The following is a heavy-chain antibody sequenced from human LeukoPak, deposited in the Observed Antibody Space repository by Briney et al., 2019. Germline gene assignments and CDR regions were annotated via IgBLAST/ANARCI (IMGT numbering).Heavy chain of an antibody. V-gene: IGHV1-69*13. CDR2: IIPIFGTA. CDR3: ARWSSAAAGTDWFDP. J-gene: IGHJ5*02. CDR1: GGTFSSYA. D-gene: IGHD6-13*01. Sequence: ASVKVSCKASGGTFSSYAISWVRQAPGQGLEWMGGIIPIFGTANYAQKFQGRVTITADESTSTAYMELSSLRSEDTAVYYCARWSSAAAGTDWFDPWGQGTLVTVSS.